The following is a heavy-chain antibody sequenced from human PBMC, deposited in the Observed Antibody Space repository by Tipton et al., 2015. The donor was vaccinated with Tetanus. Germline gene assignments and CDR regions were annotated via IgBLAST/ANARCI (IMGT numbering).Heavy chain of an antibody. CDR1: GGSISSYY. CDR3: ARGSPYNWNYDY. D-gene: IGHD1-7*01. J-gene: IGHJ4*02. V-gene: IGHV4-4*07. Sequence: TLSLTCTVSGGSISSYYWSWIRQPAGKRLEWIGRIYTSGSTNYNPSLKSRVTMSVDTSKNQFSLKLSSVTAADTAVYYCARGSPYNWNYDYWGQGTLVTVSS. CDR2: IYTSGST.